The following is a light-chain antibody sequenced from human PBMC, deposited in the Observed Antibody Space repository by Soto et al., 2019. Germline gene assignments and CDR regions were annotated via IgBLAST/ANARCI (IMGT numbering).Light chain of an antibody. V-gene: IGKV1-5*01. CDR2: DVS. J-gene: IGKJ1*01. CDR3: QQYNSDWG. CDR1: QTISSW. Sequence: DIQMTQSPSTLSGSVGDRVTITCRASQTISSWLAWYQQKPGKAPRLLIYDVSTLQTGVPSRFSGRGSGTEFTLTISSLQPDDFATYYCQQYNSDWGFGQGTKVDIK.